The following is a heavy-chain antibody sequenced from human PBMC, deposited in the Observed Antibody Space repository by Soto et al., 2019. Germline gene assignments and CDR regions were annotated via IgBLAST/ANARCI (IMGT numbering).Heavy chain of an antibody. D-gene: IGHD3-10*01. CDR3: ARGRRITMVRGVITDWFDP. Sequence: SETLSLTCAVSGGSISSGGYYWSWIRQHPGKGLEWIGYIYYSGSTYYNPSLKSRVTISVDTSKNQFPLKLSSVTAADTAVYYCARGRRITMVRGVITDWFDPWGQGTLVTVSS. J-gene: IGHJ5*02. CDR1: GGSISSGGYY. V-gene: IGHV4-31*11. CDR2: IYYSGST.